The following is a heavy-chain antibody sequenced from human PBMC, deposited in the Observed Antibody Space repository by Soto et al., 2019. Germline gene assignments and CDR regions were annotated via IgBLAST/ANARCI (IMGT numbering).Heavy chain of an antibody. D-gene: IGHD3-22*01. CDR2: ILASGGAA. CDR3: AKGIDSSGYPTYYYYGMDV. Sequence: GGSLRLSCAASGFTFRSYAMSWVRQAPGKGLEWVSAILASGGAAYHADSVRGRFTISRDNSKNTLFLQMNSLRAEDTAVYYCAKGIDSSGYPTYYYYGMDVWGQGTTVTVSS. V-gene: IGHV3-23*01. J-gene: IGHJ6*02. CDR1: GFTFRSYA.